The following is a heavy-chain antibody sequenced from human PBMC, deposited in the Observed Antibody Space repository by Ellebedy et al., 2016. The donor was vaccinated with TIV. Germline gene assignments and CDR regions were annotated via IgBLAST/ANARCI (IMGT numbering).Heavy chain of an antibody. CDR3: AREGPMLRGVIDEDF. CDR2: ISRSSDCT. CDR1: GFTFSDYY. D-gene: IGHD3-10*01. J-gene: IGHJ4*02. V-gene: IGHV3-11*06. Sequence: GGSLRLSCAASGFTFSDYYMSWIRQAPGKGLEWVSYISRSSDCTKYADSVKGRFTISRDNAKSAVYLQMNSLRAEDTAVYYCAREGPMLRGVIDEDFWGQGTLVTISS.